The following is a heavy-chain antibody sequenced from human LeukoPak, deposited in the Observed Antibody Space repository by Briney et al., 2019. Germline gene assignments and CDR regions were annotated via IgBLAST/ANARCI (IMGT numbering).Heavy chain of an antibody. CDR2: IYTSGST. V-gene: IGHV4-4*07. CDR3: ARALGYCSSTSCRGAFDI. Sequence: SETLSLTCTVSGGSISSYYWSWIWQPARKGLEWIGRIYTSGSTNYNPSLKSRVTMSVDTSKNQFSLKLSSVTAADTAVYYCARALGYCSSTSCRGAFDIWGQGTMVTVSS. D-gene: IGHD2-2*01. CDR1: GGSISSYY. J-gene: IGHJ3*02.